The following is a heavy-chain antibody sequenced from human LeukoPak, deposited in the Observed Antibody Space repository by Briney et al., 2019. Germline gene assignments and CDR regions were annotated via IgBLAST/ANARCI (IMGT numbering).Heavy chain of an antibody. J-gene: IGHJ5*02. CDR1: GGSISSSGYY. Sequence: SETLSLTCTVSGGSISSSGYYWGWLRQPPGKGLEWIGSLYYSGSTYYNPSLKSRVTISGDTSKNQFSLKLSSVTAADTAVYYCARGTASSWYEWGTWGQGTLVTVSS. CDR2: LYYSGST. D-gene: IGHD6-13*01. V-gene: IGHV4-39*07. CDR3: ARGTASSWYEWGT.